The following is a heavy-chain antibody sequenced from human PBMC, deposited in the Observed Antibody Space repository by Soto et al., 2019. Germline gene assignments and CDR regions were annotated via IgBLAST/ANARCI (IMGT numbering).Heavy chain of an antibody. V-gene: IGHV4-59*07. Sequence: SATLSLTCTLPGCSIRSYYWSWIRQPPGKGLEWIGYIYYSGSTNYNPSLKSRVTISVDTSKNQFSLKLSSVTAADTAVYYCARTYGDYYMDVWGKGTTVT. J-gene: IGHJ6*03. CDR2: IYYSGST. CDR3: ARTYGDYYMDV. CDR1: GCSIRSYY. D-gene: IGHD4-17*01.